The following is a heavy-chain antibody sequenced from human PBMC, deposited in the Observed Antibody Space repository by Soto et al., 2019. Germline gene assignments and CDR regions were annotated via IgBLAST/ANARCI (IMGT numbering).Heavy chain of an antibody. Sequence: ASVKVSCKASHYTFTSYGISWVRQAPGQGLEWMGWISVNNGDTNYAQKFQGRVTMITDTSTSTVYMELRNLRSDDTAVYYCARRPFKQLGYSQGLDVWGQGTTVTVSS. J-gene: IGHJ6*02. D-gene: IGHD6-13*01. CDR1: HYTFTSYG. CDR3: ARRPFKQLGYSQGLDV. CDR2: ISVNNGDT. V-gene: IGHV1-18*04.